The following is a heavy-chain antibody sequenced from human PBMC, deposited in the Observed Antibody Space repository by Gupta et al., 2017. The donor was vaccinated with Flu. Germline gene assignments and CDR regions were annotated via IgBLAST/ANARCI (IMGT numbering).Heavy chain of an antibody. J-gene: IGHJ4*02. V-gene: IGHV2-70*13. D-gene: IGHD2-15*01. Sequence: QPPGKALEWLALIDSDDNQHYSTSLSPRLTISKDTSKNQVVLTLTNMDPVDTATYYGARKPKYCSGDRGYGGDRGIDYWGQGTVVTVSS. CDR2: IDSDDNQ. CDR3: ARKPKYCSGDRGYGGDRGIDY.